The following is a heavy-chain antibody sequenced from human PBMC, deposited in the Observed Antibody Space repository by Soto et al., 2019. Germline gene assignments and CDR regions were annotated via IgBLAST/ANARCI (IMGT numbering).Heavy chain of an antibody. CDR3: AKVLWQWLPPKGWFDP. D-gene: IGHD6-19*01. Sequence: GGSLRLSCAASGFTFSSYAMSWVRQAPGKGLEWVSAISGSGGSTYYADSVKGRFTISRDNSKNTLYLQMNSLRAEDTAVYYCAKVLWQWLPPKGWFDPWGQGTLVTVSS. V-gene: IGHV3-23*01. CDR2: ISGSGGST. CDR1: GFTFSSYA. J-gene: IGHJ5*02.